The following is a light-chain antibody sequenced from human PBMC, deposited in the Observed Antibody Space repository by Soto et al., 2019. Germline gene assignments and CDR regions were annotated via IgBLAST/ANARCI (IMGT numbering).Light chain of an antibody. CDR3: QQYANWPKT. CDR2: GIS. J-gene: IGKJ1*01. Sequence: EVVMTQSPATLSVSPGEGATLSCRASQSVTSNYLAWYQQKPGKAPRLLIHGISNRATGVPDRFSGSGSGTDFTLTISRLEPEDFAVYFCQQYANWPKTFGQGTKVDIK. CDR1: QSVTSNY. V-gene: IGKV3-20*01.